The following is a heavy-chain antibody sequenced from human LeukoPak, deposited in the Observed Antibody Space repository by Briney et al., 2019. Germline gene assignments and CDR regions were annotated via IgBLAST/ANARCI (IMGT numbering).Heavy chain of an antibody. CDR2: MNPNSGNT. Sequence: ASVKVSCKASGYTFTSYDINWVRQATGQGLEWMGWMNPNSGNTGYAQKFQGRVTMTRNTSISTAYMELSSLRSEDTAVYYCARGRGYCSGGSCYRWFNPWGQGTLVTVSS. CDR3: ARGRGYCSGGSCYRWFNP. D-gene: IGHD2-15*01. CDR1: GYTFTSYD. J-gene: IGHJ5*02. V-gene: IGHV1-8*01.